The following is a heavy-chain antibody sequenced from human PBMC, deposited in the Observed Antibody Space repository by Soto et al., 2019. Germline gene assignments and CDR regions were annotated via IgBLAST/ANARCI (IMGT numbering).Heavy chain of an antibody. CDR2: ISSSGSTL. CDR3: VRDRGSWNYYYGLDV. V-gene: IGHV3-48*03. CDR1: GFTFSSYE. Sequence: GGSLRLSCAASGFTFSSYEMNWVRQAPGKGLEWLSYISSSGSTLYYADSVKGRFTISRDNAKNALYLQMNSLRAEDTAVYYCVRDRGSWNYYYGLDVWGQGTTVTVSS. D-gene: IGHD3-10*01. J-gene: IGHJ6*02.